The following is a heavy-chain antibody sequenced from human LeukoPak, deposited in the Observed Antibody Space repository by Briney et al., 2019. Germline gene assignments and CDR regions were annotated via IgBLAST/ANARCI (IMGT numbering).Heavy chain of an antibody. CDR3: ARAHDFWSGYYKSIDVNAFDI. Sequence: AGGSLRLSCAASGFTFSDYSMNWVRQAPGKGLEWISYISSSSSTIYYADSVKGRFTISRDNAENSLYLQMNSLRAEDTAVYYCARAHDFWSGYYKSIDVNAFDIWGQGTMVTVSS. J-gene: IGHJ3*02. CDR2: ISSSSSTI. CDR1: GFTFSDYS. D-gene: IGHD3-3*01. V-gene: IGHV3-48*04.